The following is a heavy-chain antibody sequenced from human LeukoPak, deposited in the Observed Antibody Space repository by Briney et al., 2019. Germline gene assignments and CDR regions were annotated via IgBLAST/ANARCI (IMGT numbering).Heavy chain of an antibody. CDR3: AKSKFATSGYDGSLDC. D-gene: IGHD5-12*01. J-gene: IGHJ4*02. V-gene: IGHV3-23*01. CDR2: ISGSGIST. Sequence: GGSLRLSCAASGFTFNNDPMSWVRQAPGKGLEWVSAISGSGISTYYADSVKGRFTISRDKSKNTLFLQMNSLRAGDTAVYYCAKSKFATSGYDGSLDCRGQGTLVTVSS. CDR1: GFTFNNDP.